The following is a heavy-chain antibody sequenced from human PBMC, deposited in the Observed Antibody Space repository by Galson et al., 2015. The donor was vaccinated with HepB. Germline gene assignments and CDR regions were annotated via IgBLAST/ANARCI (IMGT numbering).Heavy chain of an antibody. J-gene: IGHJ6*02. V-gene: IGHV1-2*02. Sequence: SVKVSCKASGYTFTNYYIHWVRLAPGQGLEWMGWINPNSGGTNYAQKFQGRFTISRDNSKNTLYLQMNSLRAEDTAVYYCAKDEGYYDFWSGYLLYYYYYGMDVWGQGTTVTVSS. CDR1: GYTFTNYY. D-gene: IGHD3-3*01. CDR2: INPNSGGT. CDR3: AKDEGYYDFWSGYLLYYYYYGMDV.